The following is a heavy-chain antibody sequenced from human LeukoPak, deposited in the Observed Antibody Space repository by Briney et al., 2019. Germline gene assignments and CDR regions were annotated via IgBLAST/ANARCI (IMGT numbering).Heavy chain of an antibody. D-gene: IGHD2-2*02. V-gene: IGHV4-34*01. CDR2: INHSGST. CDR1: GGSFSGYY. CDR3: ARGPPIVVVPAAIPAYGMDV. Sequence: SETLSLTCAVCGGSFSGYYWRWIRQPPGKGLEWIGEINHSGSTNYNPSLKSRVTISVDTSKNQFSLKLSSVTAADTAVCYCARGPPIVVVPAAIPAYGMDVWGQGTTVTVSS. J-gene: IGHJ6*02.